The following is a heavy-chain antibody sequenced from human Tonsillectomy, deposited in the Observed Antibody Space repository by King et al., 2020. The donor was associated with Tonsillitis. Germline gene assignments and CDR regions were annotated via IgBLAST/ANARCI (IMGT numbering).Heavy chain of an antibody. Sequence: QLVQSGGGVVQPGRSLTLSCAASGFTFSSYGMHWVRQAPGKGLEWVAVISYDGSNKYYADSVKGRFTISRDNSKNTLYLQMNSLRAEDTAVYYCAKDSGGSNDYWGQGTLVTVSS. CDR2: ISYDGSNK. J-gene: IGHJ4*02. CDR3: AKDSGGSNDY. V-gene: IGHV3-30*18. CDR1: GFTFSSYG. D-gene: IGHD3-10*01.